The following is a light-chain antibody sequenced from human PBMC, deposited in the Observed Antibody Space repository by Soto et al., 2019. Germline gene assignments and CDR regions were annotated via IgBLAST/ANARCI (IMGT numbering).Light chain of an antibody. J-gene: IGKJ1*01. CDR3: QHYGSTPWT. CDR2: GAS. CDR1: QSVSSN. V-gene: IGKV3-20*01. Sequence: EIVLTQSPATLSLSPGERATLSCRASQSVSSNLAWYQQKPGQAPRLLIYGASTRATGIPARFSGSGSGTDFTLTISRLEPEDFAVYYCQHYGSTPWTFGQGTKVDIK.